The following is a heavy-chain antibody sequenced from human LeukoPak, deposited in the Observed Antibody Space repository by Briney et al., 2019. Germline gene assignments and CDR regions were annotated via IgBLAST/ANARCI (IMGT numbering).Heavy chain of an antibody. V-gene: IGHV3-21*01. Sequence: GGSLRLSCAASGFTFSSYSMNWVRQPPGKGLEWVSSISSSSSYIYYADSVKGRFTISRDNAKNSLYLQMNSLRAEDTAVYYCARGLTLGGVIVLLWGQGTLVTVSS. CDR3: ARGLTLGGVIVLL. J-gene: IGHJ4*02. CDR1: GFTFSSYS. CDR2: ISSSSSYI. D-gene: IGHD3-16*02.